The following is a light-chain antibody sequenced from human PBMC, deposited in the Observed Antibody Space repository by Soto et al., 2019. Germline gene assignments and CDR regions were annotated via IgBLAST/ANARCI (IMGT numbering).Light chain of an antibody. J-gene: IGLJ2*01. Sequence: QSVLTQPPSASGTPGQRVTISCAGSSSNIGINYVYWYQQLPGTAPKLLIYKNNQRPSGVPDRFSGSKSGTSASLAISGLRSEDEADYYCAAWDDSLSGFVVFGGGTKLTVL. CDR1: SSNIGINY. CDR2: KNN. CDR3: AAWDDSLSGFVV. V-gene: IGLV1-47*01.